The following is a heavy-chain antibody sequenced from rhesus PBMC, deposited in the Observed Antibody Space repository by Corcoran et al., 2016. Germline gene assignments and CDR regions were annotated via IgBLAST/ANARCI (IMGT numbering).Heavy chain of an antibody. CDR3: ARVHY. CDR1: GYTLTSYS. V-gene: IGHV1-200*01. Sequence: QVQLVQSGAEVKKPGASVKLSCKASGYTLTSYSINWVRQAPGHGLEWMGWSTTTKGKTGSGHRFQGRVRMTRDTSTRTAYMELSSLRSEDTAVYYCARVHYWGQGIQVTVSS. J-gene: IGHJ4*01. CDR2: STTTKGKT.